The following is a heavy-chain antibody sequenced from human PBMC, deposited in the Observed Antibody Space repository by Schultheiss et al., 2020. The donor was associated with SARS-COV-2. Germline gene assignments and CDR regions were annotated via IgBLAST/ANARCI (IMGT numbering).Heavy chain of an antibody. J-gene: IGHJ3*02. V-gene: IGHV4-4*07. CDR3: ARGTGVAAADDAFDI. CDR1: GGSISSYY. CDR2: IYTSGST. D-gene: IGHD6-13*01. Sequence: SETLSLTCTVSGGSISSYYWSWIRQPAGKGLEWIGRIYTSGSTNYNPSLKSRVTISVDTSKNQFSLKLSSVTAADTAVYYCARGTGVAAADDAFDIWGQGTMVTVSS.